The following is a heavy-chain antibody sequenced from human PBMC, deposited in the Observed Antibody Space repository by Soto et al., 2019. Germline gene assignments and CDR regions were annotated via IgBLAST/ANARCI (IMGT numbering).Heavy chain of an antibody. CDR2: INSKTNGGTT. Sequence: EVQLVESGGGLVQPGGYLRLSCAASGFTFSNAWMSCVRQAPGKGLEWVGRINSKTNGGTTDYAAPVKGRFTISRENSKNTLYLQMNSLKTEDTAVYYCTTDSLVLRFLGWAFDLWGQGTLVTVSS. CDR1: GFTFSNAW. V-gene: IGHV3-15*01. D-gene: IGHD3-3*01. J-gene: IGHJ5*02. CDR3: TTDSLVLRFLGWAFDL.